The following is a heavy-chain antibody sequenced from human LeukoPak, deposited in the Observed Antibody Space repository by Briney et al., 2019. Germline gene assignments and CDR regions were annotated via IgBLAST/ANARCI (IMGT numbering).Heavy chain of an antibody. CDR1: GFNFNIYV. D-gene: IGHD3-10*01. V-gene: IGHV3-23*01. CDR3: AKDLHGAFDY. Sequence: PGGSLRLSCAASGFNFNIYVMSWVRQAPGKGLDWLSAISANGFNTYYGDSVKGRFTISRDNSKNTLYLHMHSLRADDTALYYCAKDLHGAFDYWGQGILVTVSS. J-gene: IGHJ4*02. CDR2: ISANGFNT.